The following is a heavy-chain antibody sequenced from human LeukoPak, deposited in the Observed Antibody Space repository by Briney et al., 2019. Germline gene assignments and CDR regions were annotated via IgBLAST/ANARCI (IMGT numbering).Heavy chain of an antibody. CDR1: GYTLTELS. V-gene: IGHV1-24*01. CDR2: FDPEDGET. Sequence: ASVKVSCKVSGYTLTELSMHWVRQAPGKGLEWMGGFDPEDGETIYAQKFQGRVTMTEDTSTDTAYMELSSLRSEDTAVYYCATTLIFRAAKSNWFDPWGQGTLVTVSS. J-gene: IGHJ5*02. CDR3: ATTLIFRAAKSNWFDP. D-gene: IGHD6-13*01.